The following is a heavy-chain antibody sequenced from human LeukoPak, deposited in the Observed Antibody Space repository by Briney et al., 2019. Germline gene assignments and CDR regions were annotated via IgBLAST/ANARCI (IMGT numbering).Heavy chain of an antibody. D-gene: IGHD2-21*01. Sequence: GRALRLSCAASGFTFSNYGMHWVRQAPGKGLEWVAVISYDGRNKYYADSVKGRVTISRDNFNNTLYLQMNSLRAEDTAVYYCARGIPQTGVMLDYWGQGTLVTVPS. J-gene: IGHJ4*02. V-gene: IGHV3-30*03. CDR2: ISYDGRNK. CDR1: GFTFSNYG. CDR3: ARGIPQTGVMLDY.